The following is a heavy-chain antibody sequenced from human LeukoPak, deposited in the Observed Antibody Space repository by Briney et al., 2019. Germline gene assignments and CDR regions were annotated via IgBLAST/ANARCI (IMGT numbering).Heavy chain of an antibody. CDR1: GFTVSSNY. CDR3: ARGSGSYYAPPWH. D-gene: IGHD3-10*01. V-gene: IGHV3-53*01. J-gene: IGHJ4*02. CDR2: IYSGGST. Sequence: PGGSLRLSCAASGFTVSSNYMSWVRQAPGKGLEWVSVIYSGGSTYYADSVKGRFTISRDNSKNTLYLQMNSLRAEDTAVYYCARGSGSYYAPPWHWGQGTLVTVSS.